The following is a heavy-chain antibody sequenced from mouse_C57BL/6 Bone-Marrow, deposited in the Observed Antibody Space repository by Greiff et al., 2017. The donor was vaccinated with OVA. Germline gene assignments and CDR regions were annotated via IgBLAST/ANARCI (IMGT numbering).Heavy chain of an antibody. CDR3: AREGCDGLYYFDY. V-gene: IGHV1-26*01. CDR1: GYTFTDYY. CDR2: INPNNGGT. J-gene: IGHJ2*01. D-gene: IGHD3-3*01. Sequence: EVQLQQSGPELVKPGASVKISCKASGYTFTDYYMNWVKQSHGKSLEWIGDINPNNGGTSYNQKFKGKATLTVDKSSSTAYMELRSLTSEDSAVYYCAREGCDGLYYFDYWGQGTTLTVSS.